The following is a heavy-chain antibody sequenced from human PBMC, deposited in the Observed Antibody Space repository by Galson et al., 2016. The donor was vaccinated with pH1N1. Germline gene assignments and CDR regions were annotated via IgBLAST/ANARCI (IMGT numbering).Heavy chain of an antibody. V-gene: IGHV1-69*13. J-gene: IGHJ2*01. D-gene: IGHD3-22*01. CDR2: IIPIFNTA. CDR1: GGTFGSYG. CDR3: ASEDYYDTDLSDWYFDL. Sequence: SVKVSCKASGGTFGSYGINWVRQAPGQGVEWMGGIIPIFNTAKYAQNFQGRVTITADESTTTAYMELSSLRSEDTAVYYCASEDYYDTDLSDWYFDLWGRGTRLTVSS.